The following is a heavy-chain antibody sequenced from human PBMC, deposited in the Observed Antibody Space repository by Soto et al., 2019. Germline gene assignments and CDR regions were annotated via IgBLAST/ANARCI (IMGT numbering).Heavy chain of an antibody. J-gene: IGHJ5*02. Sequence: TLSLTCAVSGGSIISGGYSWIWIRQPPGKGLEWIGYIYHSGSTYYNPSLKSRVTISVDRSKNQFSLKLSSVTAADTAVYYCARNGGNWFDPCGQGTLVTVSS. D-gene: IGHD2-15*01. CDR2: IYHSGST. V-gene: IGHV4-30-2*02. CDR3: ARNGGNWFDP. CDR1: GGSIISGGYS.